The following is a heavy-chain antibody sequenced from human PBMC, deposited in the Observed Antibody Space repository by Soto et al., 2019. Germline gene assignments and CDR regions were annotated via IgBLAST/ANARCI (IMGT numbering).Heavy chain of an antibody. CDR2: IGGSGGYK. CDR1: GFFFSSYA. J-gene: IGHJ4*02. D-gene: IGHD6-13*01. CDR3: AKDAAMVSSTFNYFDY. V-gene: IGHV3-23*01. Sequence: EVQLLESGGGLVQPGGSLRLSCAASGFFFSSYAMSWVRQAPGKGLEWVSGIGGSGGYKSYADSVKGRFTISRDNSKNTLSLQMESLGAEDTAVYYCAKDAAMVSSTFNYFDYWGQGTLVAVSS.